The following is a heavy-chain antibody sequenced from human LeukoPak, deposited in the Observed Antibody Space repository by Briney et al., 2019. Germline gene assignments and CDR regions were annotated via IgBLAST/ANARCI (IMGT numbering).Heavy chain of an antibody. J-gene: IGHJ5*02. CDR2: ISSSGNKI. D-gene: IGHD2-2*01. V-gene: IGHV3-48*03. CDR1: GVPFSSYE. Sequence: GGSLRLSCAASGVPFSSYEMNWVRQAPGKRLQWVSYISSSGNKIYYAASVKGRFTISRDNAKNSLYLQIDTLTAEDTAVYYCARGQRPQYTSTWDNWFDPWGQGTQVTVSS. CDR3: ARGQRPQYTSTWDNWFDP.